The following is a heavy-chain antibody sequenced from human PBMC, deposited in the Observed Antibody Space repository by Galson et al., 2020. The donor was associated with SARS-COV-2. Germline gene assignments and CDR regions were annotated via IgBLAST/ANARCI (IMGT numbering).Heavy chain of an antibody. CDR1: GFTFSSYS. CDR2: SSSSSYI. D-gene: IGHD5-18*01. CDR3: ARLSIQDTAMVYYYYYYMDV. Sequence: NSGGSLRLSCAASGFTFSSYSMNWVRQAPGKGLEWVSSSSSSSYIYYADSVKGRFTISRDNAKNSLYLQMNSLRAEDTAVYYCARLSIQDTAMVYYYYYYMDVWGKGTTVTVSS. V-gene: IGHV3-21*01. J-gene: IGHJ6*03.